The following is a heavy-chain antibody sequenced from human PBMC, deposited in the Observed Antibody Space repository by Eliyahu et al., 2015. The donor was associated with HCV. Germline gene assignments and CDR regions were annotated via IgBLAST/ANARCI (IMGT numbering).Heavy chain of an antibody. CDR1: GFPFVTLP. J-gene: IGHJ4*02. Sequence: QVQLVESGGGVVQPGGSLRLSCAASGFPFVTLPMHWLRQAPGEGLEWVALISYDENNEYYLDSVKGRFTISRDNLKNMVYLQMNSLRAEDTAIYYCARGYTGSCIDKWGQGTLVTVSS. D-gene: IGHD1-26*01. CDR2: ISYDENNE. CDR3: ARGYTGSCIDK. V-gene: IGHV3-30*04.